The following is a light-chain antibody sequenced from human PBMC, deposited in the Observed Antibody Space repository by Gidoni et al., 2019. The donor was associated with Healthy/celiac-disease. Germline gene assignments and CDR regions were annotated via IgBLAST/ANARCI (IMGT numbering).Light chain of an antibody. CDR1: QSISSW. CDR2: KAS. J-gene: IGKJ3*01. CDR3: QQYNTKVWT. Sequence: EIQMTPSPSTLSASVGDRVTITCRASQSISSWLAWYQQKPGKAPKLLIYKASSLESGVPSRFSGSGSGTEFTLTISSLQPDDFATYYCQQYNTKVWTFXPXTKVDIK. V-gene: IGKV1-5*03.